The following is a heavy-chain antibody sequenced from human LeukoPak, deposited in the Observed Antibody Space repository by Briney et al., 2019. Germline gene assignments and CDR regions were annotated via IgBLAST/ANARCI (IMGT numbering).Heavy chain of an antibody. CDR2: INHSGST. J-gene: IGHJ6*03. V-gene: IGHV4-34*01. Sequence: PGGSLRLSCAASGFTFSSYAMHWVRQAPGKGLEWIGEINHSGSTNYNPSLKSRVTISTDTSKNQFSLKLTSVTAADTAMYYCARAGVVAYHLYYFHMDVWGNGTTVTVSS. CDR3: ARAGVVAYHLYYFHMDV. CDR1: GFTFSSYA. D-gene: IGHD3-3*01.